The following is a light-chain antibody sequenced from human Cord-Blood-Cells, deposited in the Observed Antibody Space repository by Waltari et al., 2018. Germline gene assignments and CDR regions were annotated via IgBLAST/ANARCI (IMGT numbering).Light chain of an antibody. CDR2: EVS. V-gene: IGKV2D-29*02. CDR1: QSLLHSYVKTS. J-gene: IGKJ5*01. Sequence: DIVMTQTPLSLSVTPGQPASISCKASQSLLHSYVKTSLYWYLQKPGKSPQLLIYEVSNRFSGGPVRFSGSGSGKDFTLKISRVEPEDVGVYYCMQSIQLPITFGQGTRLEIK. CDR3: MQSIQLPIT.